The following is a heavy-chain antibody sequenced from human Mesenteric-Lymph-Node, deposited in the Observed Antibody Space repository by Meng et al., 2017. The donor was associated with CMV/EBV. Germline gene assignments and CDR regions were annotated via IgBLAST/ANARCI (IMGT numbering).Heavy chain of an antibody. V-gene: IGHV1-2*06. D-gene: IGHD2/OR15-2a*01. J-gene: IGHJ5*02. CDR1: GYTFTDFY. Sequence: QVPLGQSRAEVGKPGAPVVVSCKASGYTFTDFYIHWVRQAPGQGLEWMGRINPNSGVSNSAQNFQGRVTMTRDTSISTAYMELGRLTSDDTAVYYCARDNVNPEGFDPWGQGTLVTVSS. CDR3: ARDNVNPEGFDP. CDR2: INPNSGVS.